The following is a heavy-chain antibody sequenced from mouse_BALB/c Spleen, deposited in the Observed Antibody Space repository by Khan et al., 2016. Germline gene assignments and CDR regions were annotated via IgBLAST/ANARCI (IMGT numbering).Heavy chain of an antibody. V-gene: IGHV7-3*02. D-gene: IGHD3-1*01. CDR1: GFTFTDYY. J-gene: IGHJ2*01. CDR3: ARDKGGLLFDY. Sequence: EVELVESGGGLVQPGGSLRLSCATSGFTFTDYYMNCVRQPPGKALEWLGFIRNKANGFTTEYSASVRGRFTISRDTFQSILYLQMNTLRAEDSGTYYCARDKGGLLFDYWGQGTTLTVSS. CDR2: IRNKANGFTT.